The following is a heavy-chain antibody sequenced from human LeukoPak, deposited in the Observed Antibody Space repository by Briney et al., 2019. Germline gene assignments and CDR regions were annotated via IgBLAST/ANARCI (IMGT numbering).Heavy chain of an antibody. CDR3: ARDRLVVVITNNMDV. Sequence: GGSLRLSCAASGFSFRTYTMHWVRQAPGKGLEWVAVISYDGGDKYYADSVKGRFTISRDNSKNTLYLQMSSLRPEDTAVYYCARDRLVVVITNNMDVWGQGTPVTVPS. D-gene: IGHD3-22*01. CDR2: ISYDGGDK. J-gene: IGHJ6*02. CDR1: GFSFRTYT. V-gene: IGHV3-30-3*01.